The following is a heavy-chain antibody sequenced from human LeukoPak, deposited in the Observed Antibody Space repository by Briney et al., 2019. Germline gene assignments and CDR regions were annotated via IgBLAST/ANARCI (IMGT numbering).Heavy chain of an antibody. CDR1: GFTFNSYS. V-gene: IGHV3-48*02. J-gene: IGHJ4*02. D-gene: IGHD4-17*01. CDR3: ARGHDYGDHFDY. Sequence: GGSLRLSCATSGFTFNSYSLNWVRQAPGKGLEWVSNISTSSSRIYYVDSVKGRFTISRDNAKTSLYLQMNSLRDEDTAVYYCARGHDYGDHFDYWGQGTLVTVSS. CDR2: ISTSSSRI.